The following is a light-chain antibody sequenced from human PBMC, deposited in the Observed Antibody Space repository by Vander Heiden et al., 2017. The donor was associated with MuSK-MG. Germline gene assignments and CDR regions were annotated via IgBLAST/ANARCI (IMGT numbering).Light chain of an antibody. CDR3: SSYSSIVTVV. J-gene: IGLJ2*01. V-gene: IGLV2-14*01. CDR1: SSDVGGHNY. Sequence: QSPLTQPASGSGSPGQPTTISCTGTSSDVGGHNYVSWYQQQPGEAPKLIIYDVSNRPSGVSNRFSGSTSGITASLTISGLQAEDEADYYCSSYSSIVTVVFGGGTKLTVL. CDR2: DVS.